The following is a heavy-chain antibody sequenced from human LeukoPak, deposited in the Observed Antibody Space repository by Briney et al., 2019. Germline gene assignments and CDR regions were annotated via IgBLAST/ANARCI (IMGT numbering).Heavy chain of an antibody. D-gene: IGHD2-8*02. CDR2: ISGSGDST. J-gene: IGHJ4*02. CDR3: AMVRSNDWWFFDY. CDR1: GFTFSRYA. V-gene: IGHV3-23*01. Sequence: GGSLRLSCAASGFTFSRYAMNWVRQAPGKGLEWVSGISGSGDSTYYADSVKGRFTISRDNSKNTLYLQMNSLRDEDTAVYYCAMVRSNDWWFFDYWGQGTLATVSS.